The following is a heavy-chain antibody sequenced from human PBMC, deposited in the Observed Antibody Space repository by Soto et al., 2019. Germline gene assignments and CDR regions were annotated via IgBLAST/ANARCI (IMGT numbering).Heavy chain of an antibody. CDR3: AKTWFGEDNYGMDV. CDR2: ISYDGSKK. V-gene: IGHV3-30*18. D-gene: IGHD3-10*01. CDR1: GFTFTSYG. Sequence: GGSLRLSCAASGFTFTSYGLHWFRQAPFKGLEWVACISYDGSKKYFADSVKGRFTISRDNPRSTLFLDMNSLRGEDTAIYYCAKTWFGEDNYGMDVWGQGTTVTVSS. J-gene: IGHJ6*02.